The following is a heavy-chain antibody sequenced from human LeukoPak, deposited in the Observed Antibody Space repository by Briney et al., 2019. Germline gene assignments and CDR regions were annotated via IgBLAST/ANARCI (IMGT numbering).Heavy chain of an antibody. J-gene: IGHJ3*02. CDR1: GGSFSGYY. CDR3: AITTNWLPDAFDI. Sequence: SEILCLTCAIYGGSFSGYYWTWIRQPAGKGLEWIGRIYNSGSTNYNSSLKSRVAISVDTSKNQFFLKLSSVTAADTAVYYCAITTNWLPDAFDIWGQGTMVTVSS. CDR2: IYNSGST. V-gene: IGHV4-59*10. D-gene: IGHD1-1*01.